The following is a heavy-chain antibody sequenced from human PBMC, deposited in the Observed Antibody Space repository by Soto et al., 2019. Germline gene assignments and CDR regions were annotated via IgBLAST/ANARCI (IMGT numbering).Heavy chain of an antibody. D-gene: IGHD6-13*01. CDR2: IFQSGTT. CDR3: SRNRDSSTFFDY. V-gene: IGHV4-4*02. CDR1: GASISSYW. J-gene: IGHJ4*02. Sequence: QVQLQESDPGLVKPSGTLSLTCAVSGASISSYWWSWVRQTPGKGLEWIGEIFQSGTTNSNPSLKSRVSMTLDKSKNQFSLSLTSVTAADTAVYYCSRNRDSSTFFDYWGRGTLVTVSS.